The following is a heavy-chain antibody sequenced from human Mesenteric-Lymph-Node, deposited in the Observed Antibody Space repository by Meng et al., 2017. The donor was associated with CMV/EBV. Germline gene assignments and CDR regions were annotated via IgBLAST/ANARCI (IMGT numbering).Heavy chain of an antibody. Sequence: FTFSSAAMHWVRQAPGKGLEWVAVISYDGSNKYYADSVKGRFTISRDNSKNTLYLQMNSLRAEDTAVYYCARIGIAAAGTVIWGWFDPWGQGTLVTVSS. CDR1: FTFSSAA. CDR2: ISYDGSNK. CDR3: ARIGIAAAGTVIWGWFDP. D-gene: IGHD6-13*01. V-gene: IGHV3-30*04. J-gene: IGHJ5*02.